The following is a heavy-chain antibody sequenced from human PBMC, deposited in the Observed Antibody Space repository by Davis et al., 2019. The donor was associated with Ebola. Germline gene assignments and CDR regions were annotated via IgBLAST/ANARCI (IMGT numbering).Heavy chain of an antibody. V-gene: IGHV5-51*06. J-gene: IGHJ6*03. Sequence: KVSCKGSGYRFTTDWIGWVRQMPGKGLEWMGIIYAGDSDTRYSPSFQGQVTIAADKSINTAYVEWSSLKASDTAVYYCARCRSLGSYYYMDVWGNGTSVTVSS. CDR3: ARCRSLGSYYYMDV. CDR1: GYRFTTDW. CDR2: IYAGDSDT. D-gene: IGHD3-10*01.